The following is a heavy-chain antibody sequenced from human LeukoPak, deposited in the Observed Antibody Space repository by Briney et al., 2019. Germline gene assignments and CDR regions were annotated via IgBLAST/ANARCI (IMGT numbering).Heavy chain of an antibody. V-gene: IGHV3-30-3*01. D-gene: IGHD2/OR15-2a*01. J-gene: IGHJ4*02. Sequence: GGTLRLSCAASGFTFSSYAMHWVRQAPGKGLEWVAVISYDGSNKYYADSVKGRFTISRDNSKNTLYLQMNSLRAEDTAVYYCASRVSSRPDYWGQGTLVTVSS. CDR2: ISYDGSNK. CDR3: ASRVSSRPDY. CDR1: GFTFSSYA.